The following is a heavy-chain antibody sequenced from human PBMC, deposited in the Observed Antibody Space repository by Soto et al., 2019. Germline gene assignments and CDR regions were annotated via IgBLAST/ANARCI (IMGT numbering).Heavy chain of an antibody. CDR1: GFTFSSYS. V-gene: IGHV3-21*01. CDR3: ARDYPCSGGSCYSDY. D-gene: IGHD2-15*01. CDR2: ISSSSYI. J-gene: IGHJ4*02. Sequence: GGSLRLSCAASGFTFSSYSMNWVRQAPGKGLEWVSSISSSSYIYYADSVKGRFTISRDNAKNSLYLQMNSLRAEDTAVYYCARDYPCSGGSCYSDYWGQGTLVTVSS.